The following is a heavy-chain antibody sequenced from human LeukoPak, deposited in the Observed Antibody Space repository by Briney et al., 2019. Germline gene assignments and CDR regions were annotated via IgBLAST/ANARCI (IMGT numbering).Heavy chain of an antibody. Sequence: SETLSLTCAVYGGSFSGYYWSCIRQPPVKGLEWIGEINHRGSTNYNPSLKSRVTISVDTSKKQFSLKLSSVTAADTAVYYCARISTVTTTYYFDYWGQGTLVTVSS. CDR1: GGSFSGYY. CDR2: INHRGST. J-gene: IGHJ4*02. CDR3: ARISTVTTTYYFDY. V-gene: IGHV4-34*01. D-gene: IGHD4-17*01.